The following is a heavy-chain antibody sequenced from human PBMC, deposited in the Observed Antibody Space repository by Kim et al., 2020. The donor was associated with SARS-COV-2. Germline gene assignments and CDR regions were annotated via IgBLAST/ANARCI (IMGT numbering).Heavy chain of an antibody. Sequence: SVKVSCKASGGTFSSYAISWVRQAPGQGLEWVGGIFPIFGTANYAQKFQGRVTITADKSTSTAYMELSSLRSEDTAVYYCACVLEPQLWYVFDYWGQGTLVTVSS. V-gene: IGHV1-69*06. J-gene: IGHJ4*02. CDR3: ACVLEPQLWYVFDY. D-gene: IGHD5-18*01. CDR1: GGTFSSYA. CDR2: IFPIFGTA.